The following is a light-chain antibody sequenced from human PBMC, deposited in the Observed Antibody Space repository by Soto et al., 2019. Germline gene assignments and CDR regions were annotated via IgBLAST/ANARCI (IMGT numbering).Light chain of an antibody. J-gene: IGLJ2*01. CDR3: AAWADSLSGLVV. V-gene: IGLV1-47*01. CDR1: SSNIGSNY. Sequence: QSVLTQPPSASGTPGQRVTISCSGSSSNIGSNYVYWYQQLPGTAPKLLIYRNNQRPSGVPDRSSGSKSGTSASLAISGLRSEDEDDYYCAAWADSLSGLVVFVVRTKLTVL. CDR2: RNN.